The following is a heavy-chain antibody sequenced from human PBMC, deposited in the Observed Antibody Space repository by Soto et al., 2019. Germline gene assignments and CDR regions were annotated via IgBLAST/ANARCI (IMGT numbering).Heavy chain of an antibody. Sequence: QVQLVQSGAEVKKPGSSVKVSCKASGGTFSSSTISWVRQVPGQGLEWMGRTIPILGLAKYAQKFQGRVTITADKSTSTAYMELSSLRSEDTAVYYCASSPLGVLRYFDGLPQYYFDYWGQETLVTVSS. CDR1: GGTFSSST. CDR2: TIPILGLA. CDR3: ASSPLGVLRYFDGLPQYYFDY. D-gene: IGHD3-9*01. V-gene: IGHV1-69*02. J-gene: IGHJ4*01.